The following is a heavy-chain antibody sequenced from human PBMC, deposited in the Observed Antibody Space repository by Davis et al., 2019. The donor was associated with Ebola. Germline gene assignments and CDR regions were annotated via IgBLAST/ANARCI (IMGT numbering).Heavy chain of an antibody. Sequence: GGSLRLSCAASGFTFSAYYMSWIRQAPGKGLEWVSYISSSGSTIYYADSVKGRFTISRDNAKNSLYLQMNSLRAEDTAVYYCARDTIFGVVITPGTFDYWGQGTLVTVSS. J-gene: IGHJ4*02. CDR1: GFTFSAYY. D-gene: IGHD3-3*01. V-gene: IGHV3-11*01. CDR2: ISSSGSTI. CDR3: ARDTIFGVVITPGTFDY.